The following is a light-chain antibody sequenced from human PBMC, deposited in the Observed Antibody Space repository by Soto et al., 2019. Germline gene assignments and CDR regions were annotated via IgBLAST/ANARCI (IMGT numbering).Light chain of an antibody. CDR1: QSVSRN. V-gene: IGKV3-15*01. CDR2: GAS. J-gene: IGKJ2*01. CDR3: QQYNNWPYT. Sequence: ERVIMQSPDTVSVSPGERGTLSCGASQSVSRNLAWYQQKPGQAPRLLIFGASTRATGIPARFSGSGSGTEFTLTISSLQSEDFAVYHCQQYNNWPYTFGQGTTLEIK.